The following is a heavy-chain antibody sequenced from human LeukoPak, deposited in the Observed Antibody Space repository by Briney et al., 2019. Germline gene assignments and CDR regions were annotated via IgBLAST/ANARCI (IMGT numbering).Heavy chain of an antibody. CDR2: IYYSGST. Sequence: NPSETLSLTCTVSGGSISSYYWSWIRQPPGKGLEWIGYIYYSGSTNYNPSLKSRVTISVDTSKNQFSLKLSSVTAADTAVYYCARSLGYCSGGSCYSGSDYYYYGMDVWGQGTTVTVSS. V-gene: IGHV4-59*08. CDR3: ARSLGYCSGGSCYSGSDYYYYGMDV. D-gene: IGHD2-15*01. CDR1: GGSISSYY. J-gene: IGHJ6*02.